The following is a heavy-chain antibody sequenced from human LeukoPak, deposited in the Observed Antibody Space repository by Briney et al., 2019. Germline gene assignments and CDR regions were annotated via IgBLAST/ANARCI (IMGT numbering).Heavy chain of an antibody. CDR3: AREEEAGGRNYFDY. CDR2: ISSSSSYI. CDR1: GFTFGSYS. D-gene: IGHD3-16*01. J-gene: IGHJ4*02. V-gene: IGHV3-21*01. Sequence: PGGSLRLSCAASGFTFGSYSMNWVRQAPGKGLEWVSSISSSSSYIYYADSVKGRFTISRDNAKNSLYLQMNSLRAEDTAVYYCAREEEAGGRNYFDYWGQGTLVTVSS.